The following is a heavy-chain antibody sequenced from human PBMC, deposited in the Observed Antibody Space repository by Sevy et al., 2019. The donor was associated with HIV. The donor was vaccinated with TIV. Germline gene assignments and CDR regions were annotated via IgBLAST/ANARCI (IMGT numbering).Heavy chain of an antibody. J-gene: IGHJ4*02. D-gene: IGHD3-16*02. CDR3: ARYRTEELSLYFDY. CDR2: IYSGGST. Sequence: GGSLRLSCAASGFTVSSNYMSWVRQAPGKGLEWVSVIYSGGSTYYADSVKGRFTISRDNSKNTLYLQMNSLRAEDTAVYYCARYRTEELSLYFDYWGQGTLVTVSS. CDR1: GFTVSSNY. V-gene: IGHV3-53*01.